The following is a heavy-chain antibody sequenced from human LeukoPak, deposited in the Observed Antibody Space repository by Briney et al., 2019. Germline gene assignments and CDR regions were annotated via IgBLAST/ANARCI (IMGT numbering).Heavy chain of an antibody. CDR1: GYTFTGYY. CDR3: AGLSGYDPYYFDY. V-gene: IGHV1-2*02. D-gene: IGHD5-12*01. J-gene: IGHJ4*02. CDR2: INPNSGST. Sequence: GASVKVSCKSSGYTFTGYYMHWVRQAPGQGLEWMGWINPNSGSTNYAQKFQGRVTMTRDTSISTAYMELSRLTSDDTAVYYCAGLSGYDPYYFDYWGQGTLVAVSS.